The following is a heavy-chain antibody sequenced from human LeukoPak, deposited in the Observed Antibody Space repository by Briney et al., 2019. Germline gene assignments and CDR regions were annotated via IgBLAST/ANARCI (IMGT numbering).Heavy chain of an antibody. Sequence: SETLSLTCAAYGGSFSGYYWSWIRQPPGKGLEWIGEINHSGSTNYNPSLKSRVTISVDTSKNQFSLKLSSVTAADTAVYYCASSYSSSSEEWFDPWGQGTLVTVSS. D-gene: IGHD6-6*01. CDR1: GGSFSGYY. CDR3: ASSYSSSSEEWFDP. CDR2: INHSGST. J-gene: IGHJ5*02. V-gene: IGHV4-34*01.